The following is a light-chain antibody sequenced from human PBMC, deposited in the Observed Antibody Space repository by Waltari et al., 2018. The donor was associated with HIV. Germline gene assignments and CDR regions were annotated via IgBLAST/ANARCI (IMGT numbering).Light chain of an antibody. V-gene: IGLV2-23*02. Sequence: QSALTQPASVSGSPGQSITISCSGTNRAAGYYNWVPWYQQYPGKAPKVIIYDVIKRPSGISDRFSGSKSGNMASLTISGLQAEDEADYYCCSHARGSTWVFGGGTKVTVL. CDR1: NRAAGYYNW. J-gene: IGLJ3*02. CDR2: DVI. CDR3: CSHARGSTWV.